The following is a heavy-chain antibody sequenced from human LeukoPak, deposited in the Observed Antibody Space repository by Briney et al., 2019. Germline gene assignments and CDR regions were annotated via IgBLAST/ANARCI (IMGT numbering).Heavy chain of an antibody. CDR3: AKDAYGSGWRGAFDY. V-gene: IGHV3-48*01. Sequence: PGGSLRLSCAASGFTFSGYSMNWVRQAPGKGLEWVSYISSSSSTIYYADSVKGRFTISRDNSKNTLYLQMNSLRAEDTAVYYCAKDAYGSGWRGAFDYWGQGTLVTVSS. J-gene: IGHJ4*02. CDR1: GFTFSGYS. CDR2: ISSSSSTI. D-gene: IGHD6-19*01.